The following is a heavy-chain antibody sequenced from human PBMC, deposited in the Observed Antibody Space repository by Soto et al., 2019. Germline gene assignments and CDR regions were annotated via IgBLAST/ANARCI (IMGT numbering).Heavy chain of an antibody. CDR1: GYSFTSYW. CDR2: IYPGDSDT. CDR3: ARQAHSFGSSSAYFDY. Sequence: PGESLKISCKGSGYSFTSYWIGWVRQVPGKGLEWMGIIYPGDSDTRYSPSFQGQVTISADKSISTAYLQWSSLKASDTAMYYCARQAHSFGSSSAYFDYWGQGTLVTVSS. J-gene: IGHJ4*02. D-gene: IGHD6-6*01. V-gene: IGHV5-51*01.